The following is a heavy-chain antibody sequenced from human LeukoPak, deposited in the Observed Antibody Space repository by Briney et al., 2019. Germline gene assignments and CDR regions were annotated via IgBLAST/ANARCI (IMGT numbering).Heavy chain of an antibody. V-gene: IGHV3-30-3*01. CDR3: AGDGPNSGYDAFDY. CDR2: ISYDGSNK. CDR1: GFTFSSYA. J-gene: IGHJ4*02. D-gene: IGHD5-12*01. Sequence: GGSLRLSCAASGFTFSSYAMHWVRQAPGKGLEWVAVISYDGSNKYYADSVKGRFTISRYNSKNTLYLQMNSLRAEDTAVYYCAGDGPNSGYDAFDYWGQGTLVTVSS.